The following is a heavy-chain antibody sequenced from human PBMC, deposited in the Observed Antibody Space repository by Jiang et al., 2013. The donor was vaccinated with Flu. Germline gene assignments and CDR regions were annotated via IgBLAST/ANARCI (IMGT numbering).Heavy chain of an antibody. D-gene: IGHD2/OR15-2a*01. Sequence: SCAASGFTFSSYAMSWVRQAPGKGLEWVSAISGSGGSTYYADSVKGRFTISRDNSKNTLYLQMNSLRAEDTAVYYCAKDVLYEAYYYGMDVWGQGTTVTVSS. J-gene: IGHJ6*02. CDR1: GFTFSSYA. CDR3: AKDVLYEAYYYGMDV. CDR2: ISGSGGST. V-gene: IGHV3-23*01.